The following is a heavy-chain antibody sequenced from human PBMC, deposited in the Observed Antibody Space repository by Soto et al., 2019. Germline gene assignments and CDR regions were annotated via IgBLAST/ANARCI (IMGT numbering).Heavy chain of an antibody. CDR2: ISYDGSNK. Sequence: QVELVESGGGGVQPGRSLRLSCVASGFTLSNTGIHWVRQAPGKGLEWVAMISYDGSNKFYADSVKGRLTISRDNSKNSLYLQMDSLRPEDTSIYYCATDWGSSGWFNWFDPWGQGTLVTVSS. J-gene: IGHJ5*02. D-gene: IGHD6-19*01. V-gene: IGHV3-30*03. CDR3: ATDWGSSGWFNWFDP. CDR1: GFTLSNTG.